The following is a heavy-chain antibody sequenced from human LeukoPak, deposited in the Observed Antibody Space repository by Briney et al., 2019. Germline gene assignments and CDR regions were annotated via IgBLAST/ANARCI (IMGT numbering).Heavy chain of an antibody. Sequence: GGSLRLSCAASGFTFSNYAMSWVRQAPGKGLEWASAISGSGGSGSGGSSYYADSVKGRFTISRDNSKNTLYLQMNSLRAEDTAVYHCAKECDSSGYCFFDYWGQGTLVTVSS. CDR1: GFTFSNYA. D-gene: IGHD3-22*01. CDR3: AKECDSSGYCFFDY. V-gene: IGHV3-23*01. CDR2: ISGSGGSGSGGSS. J-gene: IGHJ4*02.